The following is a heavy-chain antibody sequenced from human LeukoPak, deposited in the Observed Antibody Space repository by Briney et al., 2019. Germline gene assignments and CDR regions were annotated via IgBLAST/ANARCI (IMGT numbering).Heavy chain of an antibody. Sequence: GGSLRLTCAASRFIFNTYWMSWVRQAPGKGLEWVATIKRDGTEKYYVDPVKGRFTISRDNAKNSLYLQMNSLRVEDTAVYYCARLVGDRTIYDYWGQGTLVTVSS. D-gene: IGHD1-26*01. J-gene: IGHJ4*02. CDR2: IKRDGTEK. V-gene: IGHV3-7*01. CDR3: ARLVGDRTIYDY. CDR1: RFIFNTYW.